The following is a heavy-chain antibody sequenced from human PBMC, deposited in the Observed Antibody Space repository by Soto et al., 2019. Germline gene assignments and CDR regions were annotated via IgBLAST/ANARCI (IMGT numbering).Heavy chain of an antibody. Sequence: QVHLVQSGAEVKKPGASVKVSCKASGYTFENYYMHWVRQAPGQGLEWLGIIDPTGGRTTYAQKFQDRVTMTRDTSTSTVYMELSSLRSNDTALYYCARELQFPHQETGMDVWGRGTTVTVSS. CDR1: GYTFENYY. V-gene: IGHV1-46*02. CDR2: IDPTGGRT. D-gene: IGHD6-19*01. J-gene: IGHJ6*02. CDR3: ARELQFPHQETGMDV.